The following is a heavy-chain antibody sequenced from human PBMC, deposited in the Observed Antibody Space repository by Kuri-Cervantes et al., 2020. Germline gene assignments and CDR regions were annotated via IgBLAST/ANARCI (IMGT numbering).Heavy chain of an antibody. V-gene: IGHV3-7*01. CDR3: AKNGWFGDLGD. CDR2: IKQDGSEK. D-gene: IGHD3-10*01. Sequence: GESLKISCAASGFTFSSYWMSWVRQAPGRGLEWVANIKQDGSEKYYVDSVKGRFTISRDNAKNSLYLQMNSMRAEDTAVYCCAKNGWFGDLGDWGQGTMVTVSS. CDR1: GFTFSSYW. J-gene: IGHJ4*02.